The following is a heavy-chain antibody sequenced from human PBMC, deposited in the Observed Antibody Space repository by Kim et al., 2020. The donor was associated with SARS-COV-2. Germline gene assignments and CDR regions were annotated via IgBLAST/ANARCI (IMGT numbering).Heavy chain of an antibody. J-gene: IGHJ4*02. CDR3: ARAEITMVRGVIPL. D-gene: IGHD3-10*01. Sequence: PSLKSRVTISVDTSKNQFSLKLSSVTAADTAVYYCARAEITMVRGVIPLWGQGTLVTVSS. V-gene: IGHV4-31*02.